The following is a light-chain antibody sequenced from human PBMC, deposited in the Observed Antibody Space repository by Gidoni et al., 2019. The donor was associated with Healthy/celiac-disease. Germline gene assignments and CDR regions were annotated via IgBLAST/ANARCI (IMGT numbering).Light chain of an antibody. CDR1: QSISSY. CDR3: QQSYSTPIT. V-gene: IGKV1-39*01. Sequence: SQMTQSPSSRSASVGDRVTITCRASQSISSYLNWYQQKPGKAPKLLIYAASSLQSGVPSRFSGSGSGTDFTLTISRLPPEDFATYYCQQSYSTPITFGQGTRLEIK. J-gene: IGKJ5*01. CDR2: AAS.